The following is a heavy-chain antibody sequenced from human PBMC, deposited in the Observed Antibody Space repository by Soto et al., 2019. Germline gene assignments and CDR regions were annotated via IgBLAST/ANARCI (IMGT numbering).Heavy chain of an antibody. D-gene: IGHD3-16*02. Sequence: QVQLVQSGAEVKKPGSSVQVSCKASGGTFSSYAISWVRQAPGQGLEWMGGIIPIFGTANYAQKFQGRVTITADESTSTAYMELSSLRSEDTAVYYCARDPLYDYVWGSYRSDYFDYWGEGTLVTVSS. J-gene: IGHJ4*02. V-gene: IGHV1-69*01. CDR1: GGTFSSYA. CDR3: ARDPLYDYVWGSYRSDYFDY. CDR2: IIPIFGTA.